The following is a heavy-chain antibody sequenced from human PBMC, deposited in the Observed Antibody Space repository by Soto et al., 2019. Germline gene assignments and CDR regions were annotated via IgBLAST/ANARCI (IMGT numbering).Heavy chain of an antibody. CDR1: GFTFSNYA. CDR3: AKRGGGSDGYNYGMDV. V-gene: IGHV3-23*01. CDR2: INNVGYI. D-gene: IGHD6-19*01. J-gene: IGHJ6*02. Sequence: EMQLLESGGGLVQPGGSLRLSCTASGFTFSNYAMTWVRQAPGKGLNWVSTINNVGYIYDADSVKGRFTISRDDARNTLYLQRNSLRVEDTAVYYCAKRGGGSDGYNYGMDVWGQGTTVIVSS.